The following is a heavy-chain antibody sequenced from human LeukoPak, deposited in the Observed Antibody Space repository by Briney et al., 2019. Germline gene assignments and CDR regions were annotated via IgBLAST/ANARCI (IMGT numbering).Heavy chain of an antibody. CDR3: ARGVYNWNDNIFDY. D-gene: IGHD1-1*01. V-gene: IGHV4-61*01. J-gene: IGHJ4*02. CDR1: GGSVSSGSYY. Sequence: PSETLSLTCTVSGGSVSSGSYYWSWIRQPPGKGLEWIGYIYYSGSTNYNPSLKSRVTISVDTSKNQFSLKLSSVAAADTAVYYCARGVYNWNDNIFDYWGQGTLVTVSS. CDR2: IYYSGST.